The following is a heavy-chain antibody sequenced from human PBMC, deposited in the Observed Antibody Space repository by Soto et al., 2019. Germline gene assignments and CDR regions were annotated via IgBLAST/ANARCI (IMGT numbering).Heavy chain of an antibody. CDR1: GGSFSGYY. CDR3: ARGQPSYYYVSGSYNDY. CDR2: INHSGST. J-gene: IGHJ4*02. Sequence: PSETLSLTCAVYGGSFSGYYWSWIRQPPGKGLEWIGEINHSGSTNYNPSLKSRVTISVDTSKNQFSLKLSSVTAADTAVYYCARGQPSYYYVSGSYNDYWGQGTLVTVSS. D-gene: IGHD3-10*01. V-gene: IGHV4-34*01.